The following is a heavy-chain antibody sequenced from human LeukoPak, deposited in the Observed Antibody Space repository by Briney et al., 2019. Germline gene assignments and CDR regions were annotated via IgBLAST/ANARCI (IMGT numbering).Heavy chain of an antibody. V-gene: IGHV1-2*02. CDR1: GYTFTGYY. D-gene: IGHD3-10*01. Sequence: ASVKVSCKASGYTFTGYYMHWVRQATGQGLEWTGWINPNSGGTNYAQKFQGRVTMTRDTSISTAYMELSRLRSDDTAVYYCARDSGSYYARYYYMDVWGKGTTVTVSS. J-gene: IGHJ6*03. CDR3: ARDSGSYYARYYYMDV. CDR2: INPNSGGT.